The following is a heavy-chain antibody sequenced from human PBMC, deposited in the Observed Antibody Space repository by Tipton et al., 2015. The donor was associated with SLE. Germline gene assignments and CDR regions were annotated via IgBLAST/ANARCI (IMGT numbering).Heavy chain of an antibody. Sequence: TLSLTCAVYGGSFSAFYWGWIRQPPGKGLEWIGSIYYSGSTYYNPSLKSRVTISVDTSKNQFSLKLSSVTAADTAVYYCARFPDYDSSVPWGQGTLVTVSS. CDR2: IYYSGST. J-gene: IGHJ5*02. CDR1: GGSFSAFY. CDR3: ARFPDYDSSVP. D-gene: IGHD3-22*01. V-gene: IGHV4-34*01.